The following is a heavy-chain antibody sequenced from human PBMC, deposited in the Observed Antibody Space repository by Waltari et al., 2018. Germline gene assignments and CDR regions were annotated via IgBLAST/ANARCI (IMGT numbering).Heavy chain of an antibody. V-gene: IGHV3-30*02. D-gene: IGHD2-2*02. CDR3: AKDAFGNTYLDF. CDR1: GLTFSNFG. CDR2: IWFDGSDK. Sequence: QVNLVESGGGVVQPGGSLRLSCATSGLTFSNFGMHGVRQAPGKGLECVALIWFDGSDKFYADSVRGRFTISRDNSARTLYLDMDSLRLDDTAMYYCAKDAFGNTYLDFWGQGTLVTVSS. J-gene: IGHJ4*02.